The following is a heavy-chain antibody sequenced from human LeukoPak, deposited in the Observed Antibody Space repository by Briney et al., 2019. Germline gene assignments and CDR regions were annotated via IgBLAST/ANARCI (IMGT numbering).Heavy chain of an antibody. D-gene: IGHD4-17*01. CDR2: IYYSGST. J-gene: IGHJ4*02. V-gene: IGHV4-59*08. CDR1: GGSISSYY. CDR3: ARSDMTTVTTLFDY. Sequence: SETLSLTCTVSGGSISSYYWSWIRQPPGKGLEWIGYIYYSGSTNYNPSLKSRVTISVDTSKNQFFLKLSSVTAADTAVYYCARSDMTTVTTLFDYWGQGTLVTVSS.